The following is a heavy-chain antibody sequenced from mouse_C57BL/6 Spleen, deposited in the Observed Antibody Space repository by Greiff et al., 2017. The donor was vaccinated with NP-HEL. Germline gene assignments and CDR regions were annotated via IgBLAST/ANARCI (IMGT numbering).Heavy chain of an antibody. V-gene: IGHV1-59*01. CDR1: GYTFTSYW. Sequence: QVQLQQPGAELLRPGTSVKLSCKASGYTFTSYWMHWVKQRPGQGLEWIGVIDPSDSYTNYNQKFKGKATLTVDTSSSTAYMQLSSLTSEDSAVYYGAREGIRYDGYWGQGTLVTVSA. CDR3: AREGIRYDGY. D-gene: IGHD2-12*01. J-gene: IGHJ3*02. CDR2: IDPSDSYT.